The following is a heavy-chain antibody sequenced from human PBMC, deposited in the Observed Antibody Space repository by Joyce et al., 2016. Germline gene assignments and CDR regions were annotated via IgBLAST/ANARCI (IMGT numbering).Heavy chain of an antibody. V-gene: IGHV3-30*09. CDR2: ISPDGHQT. CDR1: EFTFIRHS. D-gene: IGHD1-1*01. J-gene: IGHJ3*01. CDR3: VRETYHKTDHNAFDL. Sequence: AQLVESGGGVVRPGKSLTLSCVASEFTFIRHSMHWVRQAPGKGLQWGAFISPDGHQTSYLESVKGRFAVSRDNSNNTVNLQMSSLRVEDTALYFCVRETYHKTDHNAFDLWGQGTVVTVSS.